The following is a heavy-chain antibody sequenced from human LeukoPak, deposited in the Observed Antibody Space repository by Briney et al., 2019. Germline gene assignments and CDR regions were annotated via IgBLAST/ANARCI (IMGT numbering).Heavy chain of an antibody. D-gene: IGHD4-17*01. J-gene: IGHJ3*02. V-gene: IGHV1-69*05. Sequence: SVKVSCKASGGTFSSYAISCVRQAPGQGLEWMGGIIPISGTANYAQKFQGRVTITTDESTSTAYMELSSLRSEDTAVYYCATGAPTVTALGDAFDIWGQGTMVTVSS. CDR3: ATGAPTVTALGDAFDI. CDR1: GGTFSSYA. CDR2: IIPISGTA.